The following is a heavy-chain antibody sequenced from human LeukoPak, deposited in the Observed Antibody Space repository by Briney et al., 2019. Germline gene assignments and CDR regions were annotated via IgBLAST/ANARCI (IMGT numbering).Heavy chain of an antibody. CDR1: GYSISTGYY. CDR3: ARPLGGATLHAFDI. V-gene: IGHV4-38-2*01. CDR2: IYYSGST. Sequence: KPSDTLSLTCAVSGYSISTGYYWGWIRQPPGKGLEWIGSIYYSGSTFYNPSLKSRVTISVDTSKNQFSLKLSSVTAADTAVYYCARPLGGATLHAFDIWGQGTMVTVSS. D-gene: IGHD4/OR15-4a*01. J-gene: IGHJ3*02.